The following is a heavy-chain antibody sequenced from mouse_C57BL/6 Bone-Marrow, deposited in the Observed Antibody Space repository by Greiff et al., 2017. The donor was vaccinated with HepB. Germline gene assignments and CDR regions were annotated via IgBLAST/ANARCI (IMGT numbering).Heavy chain of an antibody. J-gene: IGHJ2*01. CDR3: ARGYSRTYYFDY. CDR1: GYTFTSYW. D-gene: IGHD2-14*01. Sequence: VQLQQSGAELVKPGASVKMSCKASGYTFTSYWITWVKQRPGQGLEWIGDIYPGSGSTNYNEKFKSKATLTVDTSSSTAYMQLSSLTSEDSAVYYCARGYSRTYYFDYWGQGTTLTVSS. CDR2: IYPGSGST. V-gene: IGHV1-55*01.